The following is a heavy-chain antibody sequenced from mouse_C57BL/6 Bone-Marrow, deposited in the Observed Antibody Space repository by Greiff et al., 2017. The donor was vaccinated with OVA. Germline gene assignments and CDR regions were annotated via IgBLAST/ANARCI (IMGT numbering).Heavy chain of an antibody. CDR2: ISSGGSYT. CDR3: ARHVYYDYGGGYFGY. J-gene: IGHJ2*01. Sequence: EVKLVESGGDLVKPGGSLKLSCAASGFTFSSYGMSWVRQTPDKRLEWVATISSGGSYTYYPDSVKGRFTISRDNAKNTLYLQMSSLKSEDTAMYYCARHVYYDYGGGYFGYWGKGTTLTVSS. CDR1: GFTFSSYG. D-gene: IGHD2-4*01. V-gene: IGHV5-6*01.